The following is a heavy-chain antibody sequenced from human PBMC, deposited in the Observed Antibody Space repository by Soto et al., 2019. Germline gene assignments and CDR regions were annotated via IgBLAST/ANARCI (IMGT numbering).Heavy chain of an antibody. CDR2: ISGGGGAT. D-gene: IGHD1-26*01. Sequence: EVQLLESGGGLVQPGGSPRLSCAASGFTFNNYAMNWVRQAPGKGLEWVSTISGGGGATYYTDSVKGLFTISRDNSKNTLYLQMNSLRAEDTATYYCAKDHTYSGNYLVDYWGQGTLVTVSS. J-gene: IGHJ4*02. CDR3: AKDHTYSGNYLVDY. V-gene: IGHV3-23*01. CDR1: GFTFNNYA.